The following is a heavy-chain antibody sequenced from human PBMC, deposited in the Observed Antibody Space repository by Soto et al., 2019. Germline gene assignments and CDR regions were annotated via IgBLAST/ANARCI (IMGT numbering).Heavy chain of an antibody. CDR3: ARDVWVYDYYYGMDV. Sequence: PSETLALTCTVSGGSISSGDYYWSWIRQPPGKGLEWIGYIYYSGSTYYNPSLKSRVTISVDTSKNQFSLKLSSVTAADTAVYYCARDVWVYDYYYGMDVWGQGTTVS. V-gene: IGHV4-30-4*01. J-gene: IGHJ6*02. CDR1: GGSISSGDYY. D-gene: IGHD2-8*01. CDR2: IYYSGST.